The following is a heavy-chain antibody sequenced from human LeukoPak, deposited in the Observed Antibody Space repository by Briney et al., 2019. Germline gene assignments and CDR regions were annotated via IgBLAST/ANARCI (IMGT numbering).Heavy chain of an antibody. V-gene: IGHV3-23*01. CDR3: ATTLEEGVLPTFKGYYFDY. D-gene: IGHD2/OR15-2a*01. CDR1: GFTFSSYA. J-gene: IGHJ4*02. CDR2: ISGSGGST. Sequence: GGSLRLSCAASGFTFSSYAMSWVRQAPGKGLEWVSAISGSGGSTYYADSVKGRFTISRDNSKNTLYLQMNSLRAEDTAVYYRATTLEEGVLPTFKGYYFDYWGQGTLVTVSS.